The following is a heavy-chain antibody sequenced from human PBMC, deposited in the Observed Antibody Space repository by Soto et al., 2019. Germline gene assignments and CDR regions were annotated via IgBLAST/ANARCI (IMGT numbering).Heavy chain of an antibody. V-gene: IGHV3-33*01. Sequence: QVQLVESGGGVVQPGRSLRLSCAASGFTFSSYGMHWVRQAPGKGLEWVAVIWYDGSNKYYADSVKGRFTISRDNSKNTLYLQMKRLRAEETAVYYCARDAAPIAAAHNWFDPWGQGTLVTVSS. CDR1: GFTFSSYG. CDR3: ARDAAPIAAAHNWFDP. D-gene: IGHD6-13*01. J-gene: IGHJ5*02. CDR2: IWYDGSNK.